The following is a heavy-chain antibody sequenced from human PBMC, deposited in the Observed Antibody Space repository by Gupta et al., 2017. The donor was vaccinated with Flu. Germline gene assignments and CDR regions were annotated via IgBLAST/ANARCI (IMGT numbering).Heavy chain of an antibody. J-gene: IGHJ4*02. V-gene: IGHV4-39*01. CDR2: IYYSGSS. CDR1: GGSISSSSYY. Sequence: QLQLQESGPGLVKPSETLSLTCTVSGGSISSSSYYWGWIRQPPGKGLEWIGSIYYSGSSYYNPSLKSRVTISVDTSKNQFALKLSSVTDADTAVYYCARGQRDGYNNWGQGTLVTVSS. D-gene: IGHD5-24*01. CDR3: ARGQRDGYNN.